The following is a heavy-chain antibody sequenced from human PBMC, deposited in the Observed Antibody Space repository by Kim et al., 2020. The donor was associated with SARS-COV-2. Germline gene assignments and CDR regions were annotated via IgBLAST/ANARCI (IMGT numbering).Heavy chain of an antibody. CDR3: ARDQGGGSYDLDY. V-gene: IGHV4-39*07. Sequence: NPSLKSRVTISVDTSKHQFSLKLTSVTVADTAVYYCARDQGGGSYDLDYWGQGTLVTVSS. D-gene: IGHD1-26*01. J-gene: IGHJ4*02.